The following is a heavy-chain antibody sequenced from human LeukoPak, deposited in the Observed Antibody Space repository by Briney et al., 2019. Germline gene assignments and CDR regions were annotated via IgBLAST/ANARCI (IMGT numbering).Heavy chain of an antibody. CDR2: IRYDGSNK. CDR3: ARGPSGYHNT. CDR1: GFTFSSYG. V-gene: IGHV3-30*02. J-gene: IGHJ4*02. D-gene: IGHD5-12*01. Sequence: GGSLRLSCAASGFTFSSYGMHSVRQAPGKGLGWVAFIRYDGSNKYYADSVKDRFTISRDHSKNTLYLQMNSLRAEDTAVYYCARGPSGYHNTGGQGTLVTVSS.